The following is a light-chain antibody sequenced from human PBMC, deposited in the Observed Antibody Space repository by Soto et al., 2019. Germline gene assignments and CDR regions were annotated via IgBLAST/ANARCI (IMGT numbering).Light chain of an antibody. CDR2: SDN. Sequence: QLVLTQPHSASGTPGQRVTIFCSGSSSNIGTNTVIWYQQLPGAAPKLLIYSDNQRPSGVPDRFSGSKSGTSASLAISGLQSEDVADYYCAAWDVSLVVFGGGTKLTVL. CDR1: SSNIGTNT. J-gene: IGLJ2*01. CDR3: AAWDVSLVV. V-gene: IGLV1-44*01.